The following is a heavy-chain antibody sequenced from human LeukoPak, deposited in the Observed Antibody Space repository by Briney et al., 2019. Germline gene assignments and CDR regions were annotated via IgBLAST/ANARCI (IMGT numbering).Heavy chain of an antibody. J-gene: IGHJ6*03. CDR2: IYYSGST. CDR1: GGSISSSNYY. CDR3: ARIDYGGNYYYYYYYYMDV. Sequence: SETLSLTCTVSGGSISSSNYYWGWIRQPPGKGLEWIGSIYYSGSTYYSPSLKSRVTISVDTSKNQFSLKLSSVTAADTAVYYCARIDYGGNYYYYYYYYMDVWGKGTTVTVSS. D-gene: IGHD4-23*01. V-gene: IGHV4-39*07.